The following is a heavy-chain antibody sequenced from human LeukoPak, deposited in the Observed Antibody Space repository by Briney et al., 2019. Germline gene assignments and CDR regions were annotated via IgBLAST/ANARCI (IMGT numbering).Heavy chain of an antibody. CDR2: INPNSGGT. CDR1: GYTFTGYY. D-gene: IGHD6-19*01. J-gene: IGHJ4*02. Sequence: ASVKVSCKASGYTFTGYYMLWVRQAPGQGLEWMGWINPNSGGTNYAQKFQGRVTMTRDTSISTAYMELSRLRSDDTAVYYCARTQSIRIAVAGTLGYWGQGTLVTVSS. CDR3: ARTQSIRIAVAGTLGY. V-gene: IGHV1-2*02.